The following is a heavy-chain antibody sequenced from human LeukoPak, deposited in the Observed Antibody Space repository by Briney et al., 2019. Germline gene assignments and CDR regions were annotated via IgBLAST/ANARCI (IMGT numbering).Heavy chain of an antibody. CDR1: GVTFSSYA. CDR3: TSRDGYNYDY. V-gene: IGHV1-69*04. J-gene: IGHJ4*02. D-gene: IGHD5-24*01. Sequence: SVKVSCKASGVTFSSYAISWVRQAPGQGLEWMGRIIPILGIANYAQKFQGRVTITADKSTSTAYMELSSLRSEDTAVYYCTSRDGYNYDYWGQGTLVTVSS. CDR2: IIPILGIA.